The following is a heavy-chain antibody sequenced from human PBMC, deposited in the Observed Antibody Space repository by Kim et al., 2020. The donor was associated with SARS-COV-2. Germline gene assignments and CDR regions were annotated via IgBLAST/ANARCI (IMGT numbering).Heavy chain of an antibody. V-gene: IGHV3-30*02. CDR3: AKVKWMQLWPYFDY. D-gene: IGHD5-18*01. Sequence: YADSVRGRFTISRDNSKNTLYRQMNSLTAEETAMYYCAKVKWMQLWPYFDYWGQGTLVTVSS. J-gene: IGHJ4*02.